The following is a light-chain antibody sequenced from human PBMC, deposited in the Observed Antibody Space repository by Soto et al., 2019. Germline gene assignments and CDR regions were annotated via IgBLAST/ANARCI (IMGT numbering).Light chain of an antibody. CDR3: QQYYTAIA. V-gene: IGKV4-1*01. Sequence: DVVMTQSPDSLSVSLGEMATINCKSSQIVLHSSNNENSLAWYQQKAGQRPKLLIYRASTRESGVPDRISGSGSGTDFTLTISSLQAEDVAVYYCQQYYTAIAFGQGTRLAIK. J-gene: IGKJ5*01. CDR2: RAS. CDR1: QIVLHSSNNENS.